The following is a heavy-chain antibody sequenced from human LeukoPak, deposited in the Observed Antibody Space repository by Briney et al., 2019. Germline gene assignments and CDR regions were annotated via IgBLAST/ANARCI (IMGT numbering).Heavy chain of an antibody. CDR2: IYYSGST. D-gene: IGHD5-24*01. CDR1: GGSISSDY. CDR3: ARDLFRNGEMATYFGY. Sequence: SETLSLTCSVSGGSISSDYWSWIRQPPGKGLEWIGYIYYSGSTNYNPSLKSRVTISVDTSKNQFSLKLSSVTAADTAVYYCARDLFRNGEMATYFGYWGQGTLVTVSS. J-gene: IGHJ4*02. V-gene: IGHV4-59*01.